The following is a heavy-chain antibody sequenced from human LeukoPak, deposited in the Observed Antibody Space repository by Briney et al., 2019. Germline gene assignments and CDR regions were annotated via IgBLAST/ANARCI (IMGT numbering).Heavy chain of an antibody. V-gene: IGHV3-23*01. J-gene: IGHJ4*02. CDR1: GFTFTNAW. D-gene: IGHD5-24*01. CDR2: ISGSGGST. Sequence: PGGSLRLSCAASGFTFTNAWMNWVRQAPGKGLEWVSAISGSGGSTYYADSVKGRFTISRDNSKNTLYLQMNSLRAEDTAVYYCAKWMRGDGYNYYNYWGQGTLVTVSS. CDR3: AKWMRGDGYNYYNY.